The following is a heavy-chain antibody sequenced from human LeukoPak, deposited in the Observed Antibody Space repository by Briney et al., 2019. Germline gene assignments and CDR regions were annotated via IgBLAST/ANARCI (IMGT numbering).Heavy chain of an antibody. Sequence: SETLSLTCTVSGGSISSYYWSWIRQPPGKGLEWIGYIYYSGSTNYNPSLKSRVTISVDTSKNQFSLKLSSVTAADTAVYYCARITYYYDSSGYYRRRSYYYMDVWGKGTTVTVSS. CDR2: IYYSGST. CDR1: GGSISSYY. D-gene: IGHD3-22*01. CDR3: ARITYYYDSSGYYRRRSYYYMDV. J-gene: IGHJ6*03. V-gene: IGHV4-59*01.